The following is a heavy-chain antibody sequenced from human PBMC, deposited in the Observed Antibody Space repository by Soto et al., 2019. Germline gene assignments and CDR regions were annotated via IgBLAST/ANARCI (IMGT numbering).Heavy chain of an antibody. CDR1: GFTVSSNY. Sequence: GGSLRLSCAASGFTVSSNYMSWVRQAPGKGLEWVSDIYSGGTTYYADSVKGRFTISRDNSKNTLFLQMNSLRAEDTAGYYCATVRSGALDYWGQGTLVTVS. CDR2: IYSGGTT. CDR3: ATVRSGALDY. J-gene: IGHJ4*02. V-gene: IGHV3-53*01.